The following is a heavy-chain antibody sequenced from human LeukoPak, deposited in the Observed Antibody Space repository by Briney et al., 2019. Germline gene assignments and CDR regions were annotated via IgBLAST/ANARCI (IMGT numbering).Heavy chain of an antibody. J-gene: IGHJ4*02. D-gene: IGHD6-13*01. V-gene: IGHV1-18*01. CDR3: ARSDSSRWSGDY. Sequence: ASVKVSCKASGYIFTSYGISWVRQAPGQGLEWMGWISAYNGNTNYAQKLQGRVTMTTDTSTSTAYMELRSLRSDDTAMYYCARSDSSRWSGDYWGQGTLVTVSS. CDR2: ISAYNGNT. CDR1: GYIFTSYG.